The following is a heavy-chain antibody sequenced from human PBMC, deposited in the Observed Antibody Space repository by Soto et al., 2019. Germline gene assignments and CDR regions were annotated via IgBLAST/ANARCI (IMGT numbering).Heavy chain of an antibody. J-gene: IGHJ6*02. Sequence: ASVKVSCKASGGTFSSYAISWVRQAPGQGLEWMGGIIPIFGTANYAQKFQGRVTITADESTSTAYMELSSLRSEDTAVYYCVRGLVAGTTGHYYYGMDFWGQGTTVTVSS. CDR2: IIPIFGTA. D-gene: IGHD6-19*01. CDR1: GGTFSSYA. CDR3: VRGLVAGTTGHYYYGMDF. V-gene: IGHV1-69*13.